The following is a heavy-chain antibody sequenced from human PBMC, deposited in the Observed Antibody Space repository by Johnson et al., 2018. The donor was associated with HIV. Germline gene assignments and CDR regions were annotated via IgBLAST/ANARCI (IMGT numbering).Heavy chain of an antibody. Sequence: VQLVESGGGVVRPGGSLRLSCAASGFTFDDYGMSWVRQAPGKGLEWVSGINWNGGSTGYADSVKGRFTISRDNAKKSLYLQLSSLRSEDTAVYYCARDSGVPGNDVFDIWGQGTMVTVSS. CDR3: ARDSGVPGNDVFDI. V-gene: IGHV3-20*04. J-gene: IGHJ3*02. CDR1: GFTFDDYG. D-gene: IGHD3-10*01. CDR2: INWNGGST.